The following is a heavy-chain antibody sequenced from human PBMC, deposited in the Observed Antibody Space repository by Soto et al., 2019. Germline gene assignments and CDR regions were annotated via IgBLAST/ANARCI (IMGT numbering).Heavy chain of an antibody. CDR2: IYHSGST. V-gene: IGHV4-30-2*02. D-gene: IGHD6-19*01. J-gene: IGHJ4*02. CDR1: GGSISSGGYS. CDR3: ASAFGGWPPDS. Sequence: SETLSLTCAVSGGSISSGGYSWSWIRQPPGKGMEWIGYIYHSGSTYYNPSLKSRVPISVDRSKNQFSLNLTSGTAADTAVYYCASAFGGWPPDSWGQGTLVTVSS.